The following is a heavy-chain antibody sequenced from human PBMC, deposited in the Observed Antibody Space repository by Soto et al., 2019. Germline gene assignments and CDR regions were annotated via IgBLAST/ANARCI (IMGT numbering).Heavy chain of an antibody. J-gene: IGHJ6*02. CDR3: AIGVVVVAPYYYGMDV. CDR1: GYTLTELS. V-gene: IGHV1-24*01. D-gene: IGHD2-15*01. Sequence: GASVKVSCKVSGYTLTELSMHWVRQAPGKGLEWMAGFDPEDGETIYAQKFQGRVTMTEDTSTDTAYMELSSLRSEDTAVYYCAIGVVVVAPYYYGMDVWGQGTTVTVSS. CDR2: FDPEDGET.